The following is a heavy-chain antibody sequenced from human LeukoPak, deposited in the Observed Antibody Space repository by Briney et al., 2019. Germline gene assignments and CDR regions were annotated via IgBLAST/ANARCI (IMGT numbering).Heavy chain of an antibody. CDR1: GFTFSSYS. CDR2: ISSSSSTI. J-gene: IGHJ5*02. V-gene: IGHV3-48*01. D-gene: IGHD3-3*01. Sequence: PGGSLRLSCAASGFTFSSYSMNWVRQAPGKGLEWVPYISSSSSTIYYADSVKGRFTISRDNAKNSLYLQMNSLRAEDTAVYYCARARITIFGVVQASANWFDPWGQGTLVTVSS. CDR3: ARARITIFGVVQASANWFDP.